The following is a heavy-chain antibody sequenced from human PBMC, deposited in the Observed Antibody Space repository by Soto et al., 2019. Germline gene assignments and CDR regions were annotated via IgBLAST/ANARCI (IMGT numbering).Heavy chain of an antibody. V-gene: IGHV3-23*01. D-gene: IGHD1-26*01. CDR2: IGDSGAST. CDR3: AKWVELDV. CDR1: GFSFSSFA. J-gene: IGHJ6*04. Sequence: EVLLLESGGGLVQPGGSLRLSCEASGFSFSSFAMNWVRQAPGKGLEWVSAIGDSGASTYYADSVKGRFTISRDNSRNTLYLQLNSLRSEDTSVYYWAKWVELDVWGNGTTVTVSS.